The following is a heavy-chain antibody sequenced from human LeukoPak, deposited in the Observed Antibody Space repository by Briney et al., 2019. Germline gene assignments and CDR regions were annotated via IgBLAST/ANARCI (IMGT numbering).Heavy chain of an antibody. CDR1: GGTFGSHA. V-gene: IGHV1-2*02. CDR2: INPNSGGT. CDR3: ARDWYYDYVWGSYRPYYFDY. J-gene: IGHJ4*02. Sequence: ASVKVSCKASGGTFGSHAFSWVRQAPGQGLEWMGWINPNSGGTNYAQKFQGRVTMTRDTSISTAYVELSRLRSDDTAVYYCARDWYYDYVWGSYRPYYFDYWGQGTLVTVSS. D-gene: IGHD3-16*02.